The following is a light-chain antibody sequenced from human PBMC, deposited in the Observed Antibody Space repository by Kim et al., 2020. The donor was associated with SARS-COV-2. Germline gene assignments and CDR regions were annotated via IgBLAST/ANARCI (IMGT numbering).Light chain of an antibody. CDR3: QQRSCWPLT. Sequence: EIVLTQSPATLSLSPGERATLSCRASQSVSSYLAWYQQKSGRAPRLLIYDASNRATGVPARFSGGGSGTDFTLTISSLEAEDFAVYYCQQRSCWPLTFGGGTKVDIK. CDR1: QSVSSY. V-gene: IGKV3-11*01. CDR2: DAS. J-gene: IGKJ4*01.